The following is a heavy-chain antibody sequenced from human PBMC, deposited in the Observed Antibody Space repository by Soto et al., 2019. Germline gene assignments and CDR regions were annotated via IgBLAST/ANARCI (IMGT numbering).Heavy chain of an antibody. D-gene: IGHD6-13*01. CDR1: GGSISSGEYY. CDR3: ARTRVAAAGKGDWFDP. Sequence: SETLSLTCTVSGGSISSGEYYWTWIRQPPGKGLEWIGYIYYSGNTYYHPSLKTRVTISVDTSMNHFSLNLNSVTAADTAVYYCARTRVAAAGKGDWFDPWGQGNLVTVSS. V-gene: IGHV4-30-4*01. J-gene: IGHJ5*02. CDR2: IYYSGNT.